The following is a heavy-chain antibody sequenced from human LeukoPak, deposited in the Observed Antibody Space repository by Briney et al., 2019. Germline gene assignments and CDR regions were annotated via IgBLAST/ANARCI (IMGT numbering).Heavy chain of an antibody. CDR3: ARHTSSCPKVFDY. D-gene: IGHD6-13*01. CDR2: IYYSGST. CDR1: GGSISSSSYY. Sequence: SQTLSLTCTVSGGSISSSSYYWGWIRQPPGKGLEWIGSIYYSGSTYYNPSLKSRVTISVDTSKNQFSLKLSSVTAADTAVYYCARHTSSCPKVFDYWGQGTLVTVSS. V-gene: IGHV4-39*01. J-gene: IGHJ4*02.